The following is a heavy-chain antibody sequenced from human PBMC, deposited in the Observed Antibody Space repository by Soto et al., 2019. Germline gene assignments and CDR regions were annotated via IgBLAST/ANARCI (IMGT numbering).Heavy chain of an antibody. D-gene: IGHD1-1*01. CDR1: GGTFSSYA. V-gene: IGHV1-69*06. Sequence: SVKVSCKASGGTFSSYAISWVRQAPGQGLEWMGGIIPIFGTANYAQKFQGRVTITADKSTSTAYMELSSLRSGDTAVYYCARVGKLMQLGAFDIWGQGTMVTVS. CDR2: IIPIFGTA. J-gene: IGHJ3*02. CDR3: ARVGKLMQLGAFDI.